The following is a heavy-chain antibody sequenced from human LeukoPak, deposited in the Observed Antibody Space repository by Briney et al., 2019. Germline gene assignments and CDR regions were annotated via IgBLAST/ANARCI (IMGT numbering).Heavy chain of an antibody. CDR2: IKQDGSEK. Sequence: GGSLRLSCAPSGFTFSSYWMSWVRQAPGKGLEWVANIKQDGSEKYYVDSVKGRFTISRDNAKNSLYLQMNSLRAEDTAVYYCAAWEQLGWFDPWGQGTLVTVSS. CDR1: GFTFSSYW. D-gene: IGHD1-26*01. J-gene: IGHJ5*02. CDR3: AAWEQLGWFDP. V-gene: IGHV3-7*01.